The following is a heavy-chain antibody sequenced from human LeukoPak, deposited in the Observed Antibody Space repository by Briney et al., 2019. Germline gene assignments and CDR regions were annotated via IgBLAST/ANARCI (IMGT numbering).Heavy chain of an antibody. D-gene: IGHD3-22*01. CDR1: GGSISSYY. CDR3: ARTTYYYDSSGYYYYYYGMDV. V-gene: IGHV4-59*01. Sequence: PSETLSLTCTVSGGSISSYYWSWIRQPPGKGLEWIGYIYYSGSTNYNPSLKSRVIISVDTSKNQFSLKLSSVTAAGTAVYYCARTTYYYDSSGYYYYYYGMDVWGQGTTVTVSS. CDR2: IYYSGST. J-gene: IGHJ6*02.